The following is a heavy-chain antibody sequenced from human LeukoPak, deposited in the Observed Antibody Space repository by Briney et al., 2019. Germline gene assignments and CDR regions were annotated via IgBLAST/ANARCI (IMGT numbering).Heavy chain of an antibody. CDR2: MNPNSGNT. D-gene: IGHD6-19*01. Sequence: GASVKVSCKASGYTFTSYDINWVRQATRQGLEWMGWMNPNSGNTGYAQKFQGRVTMTRNTSISTAYMELSSLRSEDTAVYYCARGLSSGWYSDYWGQGTLVTVSS. CDR3: ARGLSSGWYSDY. CDR1: GYTFTSYD. V-gene: IGHV1-8*01. J-gene: IGHJ4*02.